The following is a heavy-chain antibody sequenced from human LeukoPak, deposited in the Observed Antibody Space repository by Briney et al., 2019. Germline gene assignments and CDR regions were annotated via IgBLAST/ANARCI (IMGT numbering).Heavy chain of an antibody. J-gene: IGHJ4*02. Sequence: PGGSLRLSCAASGFTFSSYSMNWVRQAPGKGLEWVSYISSSSSYTNYADSVKGRFTISRDNAKNSLYLQMNSLRAEDTAVYYCARDEGPAAGTAYWGQGTLVTVSS. D-gene: IGHD6-13*01. V-gene: IGHV3-21*05. CDR1: GFTFSSYS. CDR2: ISSSSSYT. CDR3: ARDEGPAAGTAY.